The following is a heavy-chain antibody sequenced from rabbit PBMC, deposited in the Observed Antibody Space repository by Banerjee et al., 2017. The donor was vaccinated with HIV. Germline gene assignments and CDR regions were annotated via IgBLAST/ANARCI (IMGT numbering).Heavy chain of an antibody. CDR3: ARDDGSSSGYDLDL. V-gene: IGHV1S40*01. Sequence: QSLEESGGDLVKPGASLTLTCTVSGFTLSTSWICWVRQAPGKGLEWIGCIYNGDGSTYYASWVNGRFSISKTSSTTVTLHMTSLTAADTATYFCARDDGSSSGYDLDLWGPGTLVTVS. J-gene: IGHJ4*01. CDR1: GFTLSTSW. D-gene: IGHD1-1*01. CDR2: IYNGDGST.